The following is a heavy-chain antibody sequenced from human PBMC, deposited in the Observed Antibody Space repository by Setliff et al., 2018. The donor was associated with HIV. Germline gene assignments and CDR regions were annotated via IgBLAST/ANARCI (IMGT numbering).Heavy chain of an antibody. Sequence: PGGSLRLSCAASGFSFGDYYMSWVRQAPGKGLEWISYISRSGSSIYYADSVKGRFTISRDNSKNTLYLQMNSLRAEDTAVYYCAKGEYSSGWDLRFFDYWGQGTLVTVSS. CDR1: GFSFGDYY. CDR3: AKGEYSSGWDLRFFDY. J-gene: IGHJ4*02. D-gene: IGHD6-19*01. CDR2: ISRSGSSI. V-gene: IGHV3-11*01.